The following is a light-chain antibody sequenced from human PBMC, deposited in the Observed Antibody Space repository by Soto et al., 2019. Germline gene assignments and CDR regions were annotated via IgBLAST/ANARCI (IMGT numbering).Light chain of an antibody. J-gene: IGKJ1*01. CDR1: QSVRSN. CDR3: QEYDNWPLGT. Sequence: ETVMTQSPATLPVSPGERATLSCRASQSVRSNLAWYQQKQGQAPRLLIYGASTRATGVPARFSGSGSGTEFTLTINSLQSEDFALYYCQEYDNWPLGTCGQGTKVDIK. V-gene: IGKV3-15*01. CDR2: GAS.